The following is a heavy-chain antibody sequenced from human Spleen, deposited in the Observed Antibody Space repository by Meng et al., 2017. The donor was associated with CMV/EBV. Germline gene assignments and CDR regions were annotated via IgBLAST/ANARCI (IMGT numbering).Heavy chain of an antibody. CDR1: GYRFTSYA. D-gene: IGHD1/OR15-1a*01. CDR2: INTNTGNP. V-gene: IGHV7-4-1*02. J-gene: IGHJ4*02. CDR3: AEGTRNSADY. Sequence: HVPLVQSGSELKKPGASVTVSCKASGYRFTSYAMNWVRQAPGQGLEWMGWINTNTGNPTYAQGFTGRFVFSLDTSVTTAYLQISSLKAEDTAVYYCAEGTRNSADYWGQGTLVTVSS.